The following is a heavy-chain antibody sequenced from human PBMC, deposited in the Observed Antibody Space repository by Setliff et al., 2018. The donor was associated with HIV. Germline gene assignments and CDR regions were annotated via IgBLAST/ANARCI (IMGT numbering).Heavy chain of an antibody. CDR1: GFTFSSYA. CDR3: AKVRLMFLDDAFDI. CDR2: VSYDGSNK. J-gene: IGHJ3*02. D-gene: IGHD5-12*01. V-gene: IGHV3-30*01. Sequence: GGSLRLSCAASGFTFSSYAMHWVRQAPGKGLEWVAVVSYDGSNKYYADSVKGRFTISRDNSKNTLYLQMNSLRAEDTALYYCAKVRLMFLDDAFDIWGQGTMVTVSS.